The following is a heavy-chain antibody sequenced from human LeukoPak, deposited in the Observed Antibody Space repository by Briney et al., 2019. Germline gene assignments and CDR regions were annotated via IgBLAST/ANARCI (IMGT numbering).Heavy chain of an antibody. V-gene: IGHV4-59*01. CDR2: MYYSGST. CDR3: ARGQSGWPYYFDY. D-gene: IGHD6-19*01. Sequence: SETLSLTCTVSGGSISSYYWNWIRQPPGKGLEWIGYMYYSGSTNYNPSLKSRVTISVDTSKNQFSLKLSSVTAADTAVYYCARGQSGWPYYFDYWGQGTLVTVSS. J-gene: IGHJ4*02. CDR1: GGSISSYY.